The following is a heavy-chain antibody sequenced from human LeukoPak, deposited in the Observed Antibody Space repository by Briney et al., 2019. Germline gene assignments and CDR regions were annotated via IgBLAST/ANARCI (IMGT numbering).Heavy chain of an antibody. J-gene: IGHJ4*02. CDR1: GFTFSSYS. CDR3: ARDVEATTTGGYFDY. CDR2: ISSSSSYI. V-gene: IGHV3-21*05. Sequence: PGGSLRLSCAASGFTFSSYSMNWVRQAPGKGLEWVSYISSSSSYIYYADSVKGRITISRDNAKNSLYLQMNSLRAEDTAVYYCARDVEATTTGGYFDYWGQGTLVTVSS. D-gene: IGHD5-24*01.